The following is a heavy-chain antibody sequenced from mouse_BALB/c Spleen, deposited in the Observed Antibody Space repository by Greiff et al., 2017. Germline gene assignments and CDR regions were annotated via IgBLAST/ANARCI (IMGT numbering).Heavy chain of an antibody. CDR1: GYAFTNYL. V-gene: IGHV1-54*01. D-gene: IGHD2-1*01. J-gene: IGHJ2*01. CDR2: INPGSGGT. Sequence: VQLVESGAELVRPGTSVKVSCKASGYAFTNYLIEWVKQRPGQGLEWIGVINPGSGGTNYNEKFKGKATLTADKSSSTAYMQLSSLTSDDSAVYFCARFHGNYYFDYWGQGTTLTVSS. CDR3: ARFHGNYYFDY.